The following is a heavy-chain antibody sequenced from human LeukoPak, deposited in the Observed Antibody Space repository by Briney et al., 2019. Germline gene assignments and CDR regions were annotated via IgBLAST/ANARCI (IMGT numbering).Heavy chain of an antibody. CDR3: ARDHIVVVVAAYFDY. J-gene: IGHJ4*02. CDR2: ISSSSSYI. D-gene: IGHD2-15*01. V-gene: IGHV3-21*01. CDR1: GFTFSNYW. Sequence: GGSLRLSCEASGFTFSNYWMHWVRQAPGKGLEWVSSISSSSSYIYYADSVKGRFTISRDNAKNSLYLQMNSLRAEDTAVYYCARDHIVVVVAAYFDYWGQGTLVTVSS.